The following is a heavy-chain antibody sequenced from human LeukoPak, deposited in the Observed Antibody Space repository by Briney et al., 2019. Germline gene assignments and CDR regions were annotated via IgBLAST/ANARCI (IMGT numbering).Heavy chain of an antibody. CDR1: GYTFTSYY. CDR3: ARGRSYYDSSGYYTFDI. J-gene: IGHJ3*02. CDR2: INPSGGST. Sequence: ASVKVSCKASGYTFTSYYMHWVRQAPGQGLEWMGIINPSGGSTSYAQKFQGRVTMTRDMSTSTVYMELSSLRSEDTAVYYCARGRSYYDSSGYYTFDIWGQGTMVTVSS. D-gene: IGHD3-22*01. V-gene: IGHV1-46*01.